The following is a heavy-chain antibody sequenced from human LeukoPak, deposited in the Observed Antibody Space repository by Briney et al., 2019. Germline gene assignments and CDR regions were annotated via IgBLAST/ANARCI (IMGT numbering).Heavy chain of an antibody. CDR2: IHDGARNT. Sequence: GGSLRLSCATSGFTFSSYTMNWVRQTPGKGLEWVSTIHDGARNTHYADSVRGRFTISRDDFLNMVHLQMNSLRAEDTAVYYCARDEYYDSSGYPTFYFAYWGQGTLVTVSS. V-gene: IGHV3-23*01. CDR1: GFTFSSYT. J-gene: IGHJ4*02. CDR3: ARDEYYDSSGYPTFYFAY. D-gene: IGHD3-22*01.